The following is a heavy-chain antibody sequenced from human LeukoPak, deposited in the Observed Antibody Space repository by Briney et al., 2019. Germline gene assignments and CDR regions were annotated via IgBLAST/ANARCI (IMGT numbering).Heavy chain of an antibody. Sequence: QAGGSLRLSCAASGFAFSSYAMSWVRQAPGKGLEWVSAISGSGGSTYYADSVKGRFTISRDNSKNTLYLQMNSLRAEDTAVYYCAKATLFRLFGGVDYWGQGTLVTVSS. J-gene: IGHJ4*02. D-gene: IGHD3-10*02. CDR1: GFAFSSYA. V-gene: IGHV3-23*01. CDR3: AKATLFRLFGGVDY. CDR2: ISGSGGST.